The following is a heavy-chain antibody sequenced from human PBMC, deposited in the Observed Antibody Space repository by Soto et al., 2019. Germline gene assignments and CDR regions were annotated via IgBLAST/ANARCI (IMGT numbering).Heavy chain of an antibody. Sequence: PWGSLRLSCAASGFTFSSYAMHWVRQAPGKGLEWVAVISYDGSNKYYADSVKGRFTISRDNAKNSLYLQMNSLRAEDTAVYYCARDLGYYDSSGRRSAFDIWGQGTMVTVSS. CDR2: ISYDGSNK. D-gene: IGHD3-22*01. CDR1: GFTFSSYA. J-gene: IGHJ3*02. CDR3: ARDLGYYDSSGRRSAFDI. V-gene: IGHV3-30-3*01.